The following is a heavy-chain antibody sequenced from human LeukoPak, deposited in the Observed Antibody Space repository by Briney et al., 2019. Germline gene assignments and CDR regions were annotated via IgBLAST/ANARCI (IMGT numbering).Heavy chain of an antibody. Sequence: AGGSLRLSCAASGFPFSTNDMTWVRQAPGKGLEWVSAISGSASGGTTYGDSVKGRFTISRDNSESTLYLQMNSLRAEDTAVYYCARVGDGGNSGSYDYWGQGTLVTVSS. J-gene: IGHJ4*02. CDR2: ISGSASGGT. V-gene: IGHV3-23*01. D-gene: IGHD4-23*01. CDR1: GFPFSTND. CDR3: ARVGDGGNSGSYDY.